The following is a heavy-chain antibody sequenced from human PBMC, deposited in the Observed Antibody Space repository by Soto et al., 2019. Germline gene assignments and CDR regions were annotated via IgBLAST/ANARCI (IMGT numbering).Heavy chain of an antibody. V-gene: IGHV5-10-1*01. CDR3: ARHSGHNYYFDY. CDR2: IDPSDSYT. J-gene: IGHJ4*02. D-gene: IGHD5-12*01. Sequence: GESLKISCKVSGYSFTSYWISWVRQMPGKGLEWMGKIDPSDSYTNYSPAFQGHVTISVDKSITTAYLQWSSLKAPDTAMFYCARHSGHNYYFDYWGQGALVTVSS. CDR1: GYSFTSYW.